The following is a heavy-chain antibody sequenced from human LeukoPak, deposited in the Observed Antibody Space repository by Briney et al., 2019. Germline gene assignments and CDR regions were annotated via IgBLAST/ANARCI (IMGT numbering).Heavy chain of an antibody. D-gene: IGHD2-2*01. CDR1: GFSFSRYW. Sequence: GGSLRLSCAASGFSFSRYWMSWVGQAPGKGLEWVANIKPDGSEKYYVDSVRGRFTLSRDNAKNSLYLQMNSLRAEDTAVYYCLRDTGCRTTNCYSYFDYWGQGTLVTVSS. V-gene: IGHV3-7*01. J-gene: IGHJ4*02. CDR2: IKPDGSEK. CDR3: LRDTGCRTTNCYSYFDY.